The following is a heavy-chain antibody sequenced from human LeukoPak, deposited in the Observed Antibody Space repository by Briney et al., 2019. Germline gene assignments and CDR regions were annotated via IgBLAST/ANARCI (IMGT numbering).Heavy chain of an antibody. CDR3: ARGPYYYDSSGYFY. CDR2: IYYSGST. D-gene: IGHD3-22*01. V-gene: IGHV4-59*01. CDR1: GGSISSYY. Sequence: SETLSLTCTVSGGSISSYYWSWIRQPPGKGLEWIGYIYYSGSTNYNPSLKSRVTISVDTSKNQFSLKLSSVTAADTAVYYCARGPYYYDSSGYFYCGQGSLVTVSS. J-gene: IGHJ4*02.